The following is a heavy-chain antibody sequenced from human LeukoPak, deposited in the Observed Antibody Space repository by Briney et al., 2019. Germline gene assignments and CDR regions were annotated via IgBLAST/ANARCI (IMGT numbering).Heavy chain of an antibody. V-gene: IGHV3-23*01. J-gene: IGHJ6*03. CDR1: GFTFSSYA. CDR3: VKELYMDV. CDR2: ISGSGGST. Sequence: SGGSLRLSCAASGFTFSSYAMSWVRQAPGKGLEWVSAISGSGGSTYYADSVKGRFTISRDNSKNTLFLQMDSLRTEDSGVYYCVKELYMDVWGKGTTVTVSS.